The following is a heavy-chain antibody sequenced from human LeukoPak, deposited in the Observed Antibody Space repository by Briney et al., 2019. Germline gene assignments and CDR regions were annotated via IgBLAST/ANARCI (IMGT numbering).Heavy chain of an antibody. CDR2: MNPRSGNT. J-gene: IGHJ4*02. D-gene: IGHD2-15*01. CDR1: GYTFTNND. V-gene: IGHV1-8*01. Sequence: ASVKVSCEASGYTFTNNDISWVRQAAGQRLEWMGWMNPRSGNTGYAQKFQGRVTMTRDTSITTAYMELSALRSEDTAVYYCAKVVSGGHHDYWGQGTLVTVSS. CDR3: AKVVSGGHHDY.